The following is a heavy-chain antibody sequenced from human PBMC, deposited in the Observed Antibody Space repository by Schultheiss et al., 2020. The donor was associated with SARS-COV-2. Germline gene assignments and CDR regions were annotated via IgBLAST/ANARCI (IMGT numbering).Heavy chain of an antibody. D-gene: IGHD4-17*01. J-gene: IGHJ6*02. Sequence: GESLKISCAASGFTVSGSYMSWVRQAPGKGLEWVSVVYTGGNTYYADSVKGRFTISRDNAKNSLYLQMNSLRAEDTAVYYCARLNGDYGSSMDVWGQGTTVTVSS. CDR3: ARLNGDYGSSMDV. V-gene: IGHV3-53*01. CDR2: VYTGGNT. CDR1: GFTVSGSY.